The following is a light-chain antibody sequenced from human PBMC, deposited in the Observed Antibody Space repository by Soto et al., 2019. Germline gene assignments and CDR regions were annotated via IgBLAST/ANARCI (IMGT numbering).Light chain of an antibody. CDR3: TAWDDSLSVV. J-gene: IGLJ3*02. CDR1: SSNIGSNY. Sequence: QSVLTQPPSASETPGQRATISCSGSSSNIGSNYVYWYQQLPGTAPKLLIYRNNQRPSGVPDRFSGSKSGTSASLAISGLRSEDEAEYYCTAWDDSLSVVFGGGTKLTVL. V-gene: IGLV1-47*01. CDR2: RNN.